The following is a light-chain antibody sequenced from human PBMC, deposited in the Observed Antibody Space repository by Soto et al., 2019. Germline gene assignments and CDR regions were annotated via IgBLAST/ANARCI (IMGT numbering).Light chain of an antibody. CDR2: AAS. J-gene: IGKJ1*01. V-gene: IGKV1-39*01. Sequence: DIQMTQSPSSLSASVGDRVTLTCRTSQSISGYLNWYQQKPGNAPKLLIYAASSLQSGVPSRLSGSGSGTDFTLTISSLQPEDFATYYCQQSYSKWTFGQGTKVDIK. CDR3: QQSYSKWT. CDR1: QSISGY.